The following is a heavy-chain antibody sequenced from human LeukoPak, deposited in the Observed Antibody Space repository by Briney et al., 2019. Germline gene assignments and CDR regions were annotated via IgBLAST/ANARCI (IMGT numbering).Heavy chain of an antibody. CDR3: AGDDMVRGAD. V-gene: IGHV4-39*07. D-gene: IGHD3-10*01. CDR1: GGSIATYY. Sequence: SETLSLTCTVSGGSIATYYWGWIRQPPGKGLEWIGSIYYSGSTYYNPSLKSRVTISVDTSKNQFSLKLSSVTAADTAVYYCAGDDMVRGADWGQGTLVTVSS. J-gene: IGHJ4*02. CDR2: IYYSGST.